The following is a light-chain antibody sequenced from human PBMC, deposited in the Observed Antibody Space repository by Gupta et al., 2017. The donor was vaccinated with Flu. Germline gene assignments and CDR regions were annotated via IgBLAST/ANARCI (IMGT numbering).Light chain of an antibody. V-gene: IGLV1-40*03. J-gene: IGLJ3*02. CDR2: RNN. CDR3: QSFDSGLKSWV. Sequence: NLLIHRNNGRPSGVPDRFSGSKSGASASLAITGLQAEDEGDYYCQSFDSGLKSWVFGGGTRLTVL.